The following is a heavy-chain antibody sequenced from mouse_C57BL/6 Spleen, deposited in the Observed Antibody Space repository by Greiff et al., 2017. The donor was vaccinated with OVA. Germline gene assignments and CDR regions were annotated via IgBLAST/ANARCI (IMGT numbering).Heavy chain of an antibody. CDR1: GFTFSDYG. CDR3: ARGYYGKNYAMDY. J-gene: IGHJ4*01. CDR2: ISSGSSTI. V-gene: IGHV5-17*01. D-gene: IGHD1-1*01. Sequence: EVQLVESGGGLVKPGGSLKLSCAASGFTFSDYGMHWVRQAPEKGLEWVAYISSGSSTIYYEATVKGRFTISRDNAKNTLFLQMTSLRSEDTAMYYCARGYYGKNYAMDYWGQGTSVTVSS.